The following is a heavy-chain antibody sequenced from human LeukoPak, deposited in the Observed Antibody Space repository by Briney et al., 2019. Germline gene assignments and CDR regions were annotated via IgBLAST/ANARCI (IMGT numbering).Heavy chain of an antibody. J-gene: IGHJ4*02. Sequence: SETLSLTCTVSGGSISSSSYYWGWIRQPPGKGLEWSGSIYYSGSTYYNPSLKSRVTISVDTSKNQFSLKLSSVTAADTAVYYCARFDGYSSSFDYWGQGTLVTVSS. V-gene: IGHV4-39*01. CDR1: GGSISSSSYY. D-gene: IGHD6-13*01. CDR3: ARFDGYSSSFDY. CDR2: IYYSGST.